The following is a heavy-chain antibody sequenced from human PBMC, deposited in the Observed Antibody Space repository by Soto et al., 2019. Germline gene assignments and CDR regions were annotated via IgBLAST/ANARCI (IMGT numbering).Heavy chain of an antibody. D-gene: IGHD6-13*01. V-gene: IGHV4-39*01. Sequence: QLQLQESGPGLVKPSETLSLTCTVSGGSISSSSYYWGWIRQLPGKGLVWIGSIYYSGSTYYNPSLKSRVTISVDTSKNQFSLKLSSVTAAATAVYYCASQQLVHYYYGMDVWGQGTTVTVSS. CDR2: IYYSGST. CDR3: ASQQLVHYYYGMDV. CDR1: GGSISSSSYY. J-gene: IGHJ6*02.